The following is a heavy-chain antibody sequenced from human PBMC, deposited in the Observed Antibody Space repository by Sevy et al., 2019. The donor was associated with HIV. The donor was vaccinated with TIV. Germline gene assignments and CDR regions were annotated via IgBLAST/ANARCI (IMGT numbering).Heavy chain of an antibody. D-gene: IGHD4-17*01. CDR2: ISSTSSYI. CDR3: ARYTHDYGDYAPQGYGMDV. Sequence: GGSLRLSCAASGFSFSSYSINWVRQAPGKGLEWVSFISSTSSYIYYADSVKGRFTISRDNAKNSLYLQMNSLRAEDTAVWYCARYTHDYGDYAPQGYGMDVWGQGTTVTVSS. J-gene: IGHJ6*02. CDR1: GFSFSSYS. V-gene: IGHV3-21*01.